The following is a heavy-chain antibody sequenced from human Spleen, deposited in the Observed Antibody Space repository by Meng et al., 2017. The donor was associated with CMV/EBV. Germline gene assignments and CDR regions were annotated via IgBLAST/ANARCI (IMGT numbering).Heavy chain of an antibody. CDR3: ARGRLYSTAGFDL. D-gene: IGHD2-8*01. J-gene: IGHJ2*01. Sequence: SGLVKPPGPLVSTSSCSWGSISSRSYYRCWIRQPPGKGLEWIGSNYYSGSTYYNPSLKSRVTISVDTSKNQFSLKLSSVTAADTAVYYCARGRLYSTAGFDLWGRGTLVTVSS. CDR1: WGSISSRSYY. CDR2: NYYSGST. V-gene: IGHV4-39*07.